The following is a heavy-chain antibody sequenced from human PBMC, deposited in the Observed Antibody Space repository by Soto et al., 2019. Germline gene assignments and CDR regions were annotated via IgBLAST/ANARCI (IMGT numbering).Heavy chain of an antibody. Sequence: SETLSLTCAVYGGSFSGYYWSWIRQPPGKGLEWIGEINHSGSTNYNPSLKSRVTISVDTSKNQFSLKLSSVTAADTAVYYCARARRNYYYYYYYMDVWGKGTTVTVSS. D-gene: IGHD1-7*01. V-gene: IGHV4-34*01. CDR2: INHSGST. CDR3: ARARRNYYYYYYYMDV. CDR1: GGSFSGYY. J-gene: IGHJ6*03.